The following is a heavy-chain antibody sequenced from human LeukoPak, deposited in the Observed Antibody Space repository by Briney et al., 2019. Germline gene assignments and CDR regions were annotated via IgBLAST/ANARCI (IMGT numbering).Heavy chain of an antibody. D-gene: IGHD2-15*01. CDR3: ARAVCSGGSCYSGGYGMDV. Sequence: WASVKVSCKASGYTFTSYDINWVRQATGQGLEWMEWMNPNSGNTGYAQKFQGRVTMTRNTSISTAYMELSSLRSEDTAVYYCARAVCSGGSCYSGGYGMDVWGQGTTVTVSS. CDR1: GYTFTSYD. V-gene: IGHV1-8*01. CDR2: MNPNSGNT. J-gene: IGHJ6*02.